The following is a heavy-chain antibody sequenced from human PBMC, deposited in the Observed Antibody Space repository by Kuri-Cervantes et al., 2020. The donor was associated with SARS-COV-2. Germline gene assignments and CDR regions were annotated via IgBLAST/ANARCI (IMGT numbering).Heavy chain of an antibody. CDR1: GFTFTNSA. CDR2: TAVASGTT. CDR3: AAASGHLVPYYFYMDV. V-gene: IGHV1-58*02. Sequence: SVKVSCKASGFTFTNSAIQWVRQARGQRLEWLGWTAVASGTTNYAPSFQERVTITRDMSTSTVYMEVSSLRSEDTAVYYCAAASGHLVPYYFYMDVWGEGTTVTVSS. J-gene: IGHJ6*03. D-gene: IGHD6-6*01.